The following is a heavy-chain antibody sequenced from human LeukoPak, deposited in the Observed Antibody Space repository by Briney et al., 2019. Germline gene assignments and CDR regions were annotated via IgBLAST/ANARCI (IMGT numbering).Heavy chain of an antibody. D-gene: IGHD3-22*01. CDR3: ARVIALDDYDSSGYLDY. CDR1: GGSISSYY. V-gene: IGHV4-59*01. Sequence: SETLSLTCTVSGGSISSYYWSWIRQPPGKGLEWIGYIYYSGSTNYNPSLKSRVTISVDTPKNQFSLKLSSVTAADTAVYYCARVIALDDYDSSGYLDYWGQGNLVTVSS. J-gene: IGHJ4*02. CDR2: IYYSGST.